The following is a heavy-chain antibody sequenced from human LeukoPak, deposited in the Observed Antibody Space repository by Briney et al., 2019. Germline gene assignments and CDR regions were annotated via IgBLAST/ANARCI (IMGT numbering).Heavy chain of an antibody. CDR3: ARDSLLPSAMGYYYMDV. V-gene: IGHV4-38-2*02. CDR1: GYSISSGYY. J-gene: IGHJ6*03. Sequence: SETLSLTCAVSGYSISSGYYWGWIRQPPGKGLEWVGSIYHSGSTYYNPSLKSRVTISVDTSKNQSSLKLSSVTAADTAVYYCARDSLLPSAMGYYYMDVWGKGTTVTVSS. D-gene: IGHD2-2*01. CDR2: IYHSGST.